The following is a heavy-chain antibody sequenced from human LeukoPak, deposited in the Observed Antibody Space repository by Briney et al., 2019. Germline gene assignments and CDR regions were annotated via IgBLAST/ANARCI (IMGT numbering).Heavy chain of an antibody. Sequence: GGSLRLSCAAPGFTFSSYDMHWVRQATGKGLEWVSAIGTAGDTYYPGSVKGRFTISRENAKNSLYLQMNSLRAGDTAVYYCARSTAMVTLGDYGMDVWGQGTTVTVSS. CDR3: ARSTAMVTLGDYGMDV. CDR1: GFTFSSYD. V-gene: IGHV3-13*01. D-gene: IGHD5-18*01. CDR2: IGTAGDT. J-gene: IGHJ6*02.